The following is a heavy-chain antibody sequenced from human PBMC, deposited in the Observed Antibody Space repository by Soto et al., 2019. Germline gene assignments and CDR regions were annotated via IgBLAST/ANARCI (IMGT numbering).Heavy chain of an antibody. D-gene: IGHD5-12*01. CDR2: IIPIFGAA. CDR1: GGTFNTYA. V-gene: IGHV1-69*13. Sequence: ASVKVSCKASGGTFNTYAINWVRQAPGQGLEWMGGIIPIFGAANYAQKFQGRVTITADESTSTAYMELSSLRSEDTAVYYCARASLVYGGYVSLDYWGQGTLVTVSS. J-gene: IGHJ4*02. CDR3: ARASLVYGGYVSLDY.